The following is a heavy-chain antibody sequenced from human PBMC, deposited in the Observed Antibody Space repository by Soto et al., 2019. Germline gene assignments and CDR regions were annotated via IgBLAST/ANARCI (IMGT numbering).Heavy chain of an antibody. CDR1: GFTFSSYA. J-gene: IGHJ3*02. D-gene: IGHD6-19*01. CDR2: ISGSGGTT. CDR3: AKTANGWFSAFDI. Sequence: EVQLLESGGGLVQPGGSLRLSCAASGFTFSSYAMSWVRQAPGKGLEWVSAISGSGGTTYYADSVKGRFTFSRDKSKNTLYLQMNSLGAEDTAVYYCAKTANGWFSAFDIWGQGTMVTVSS. V-gene: IGHV3-23*01.